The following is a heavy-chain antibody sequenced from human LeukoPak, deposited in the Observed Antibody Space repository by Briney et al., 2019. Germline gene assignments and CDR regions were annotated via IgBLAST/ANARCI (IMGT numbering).Heavy chain of an antibody. D-gene: IGHD3-10*01. Sequence: GGSLRLSCTASGFIFSTYGMHWVRLAPGKGLEWVAVIVHDGSNKYYADSVKGRFTVSRDNSKDALYLQMNDLRPDDTAIYYCAKRNTMVRGGPCFDYWGQGLLVTVSS. J-gene: IGHJ4*02. V-gene: IGHV3-30*18. CDR3: AKRNTMVRGGPCFDY. CDR2: IVHDGSNK. CDR1: GFIFSTYG.